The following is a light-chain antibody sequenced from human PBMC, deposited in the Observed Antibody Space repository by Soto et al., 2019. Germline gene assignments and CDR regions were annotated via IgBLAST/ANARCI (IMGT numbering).Light chain of an antibody. CDR1: QSVSSY. J-gene: IGKJ1*01. CDR3: QQRSNSTLT. CDR2: DAS. V-gene: IGKV3-11*01. Sequence: EIVLTQSPATLSLSPGERATLSWGASQSVSSYLAWYQQKPGQAPRLLIYDASNRATGIPARLSGSGYGTDLTITISSIETEDFEVYYCQQRSNSTLTFGHGTKVDIK.